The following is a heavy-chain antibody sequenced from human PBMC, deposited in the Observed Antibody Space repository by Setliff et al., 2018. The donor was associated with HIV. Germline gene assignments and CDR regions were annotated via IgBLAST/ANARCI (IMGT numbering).Heavy chain of an antibody. CDR3: ARGLSFYDPGGFDY. D-gene: IGHD3-22*01. CDR1: GGSISSYY. J-gene: IGHJ4*02. Sequence: SETLSFTCTVSGGSISSYYWSWIRQPPGKGLEWIGYIYTSGSSNYNPSLKSRVTISVDTSKNQFSQKLSYVTAADTAVYYCARGLSFYDPGGFDYWGQGTLVTVSS. V-gene: IGHV4-4*09. CDR2: IYTSGSS.